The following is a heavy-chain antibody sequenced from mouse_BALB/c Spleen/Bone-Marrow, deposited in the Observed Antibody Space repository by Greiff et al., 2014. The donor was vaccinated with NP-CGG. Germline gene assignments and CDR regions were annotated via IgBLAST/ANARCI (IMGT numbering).Heavy chain of an antibody. CDR2: IDPADGST. CDR1: GFNIKDTY. V-gene: IGHV14-3*02. Sequence: VQLQQSGAELVKPGASVKLSCTASGFNIKDTYMHWVKQRPEQGLEWIGRIDPADGSTKYDPKFQGKATITADTSSNTAYLQLSSLTSEDTAVYYCASYVYGYYFDYWGQGTTLPVSS. D-gene: IGHD2-2*01. CDR3: ASYVYGYYFDY. J-gene: IGHJ2*01.